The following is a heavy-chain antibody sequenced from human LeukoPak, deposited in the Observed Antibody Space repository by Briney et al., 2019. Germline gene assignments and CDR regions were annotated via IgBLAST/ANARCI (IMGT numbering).Heavy chain of an antibody. CDR1: GFTFSSYE. V-gene: IGHV3-48*03. CDR2: ISSSGSTI. Sequence: PGGSPRLSCAASGFTFSSYEMNWVRQAPGKGLEWVSYISSSGSTIYYADSVKGRFTISRDNAKNSLYLQMNSLRAEDTAVYYCARRLGSRYYFDYWGQGTLVTVSS. CDR3: ARRLGSRYYFDY. J-gene: IGHJ4*02. D-gene: IGHD7-27*01.